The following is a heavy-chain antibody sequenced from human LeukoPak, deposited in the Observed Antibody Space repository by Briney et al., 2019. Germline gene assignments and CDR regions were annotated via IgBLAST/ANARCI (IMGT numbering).Heavy chain of an antibody. Sequence: ALVKVSCKASGYTFTGYYMHWVRQAPGQGLEWLGWFNPNSGGTNYAQKFQGRVTMTRDTSISTAYMELSRLRSDDTAVYYCARDRNQWSADTAGYWGQGTLVTVSS. CDR1: GYTFTGYY. CDR2: FNPNSGGT. J-gene: IGHJ4*02. CDR3: ARDRNQWSADTAGY. D-gene: IGHD5-18*01. V-gene: IGHV1-2*02.